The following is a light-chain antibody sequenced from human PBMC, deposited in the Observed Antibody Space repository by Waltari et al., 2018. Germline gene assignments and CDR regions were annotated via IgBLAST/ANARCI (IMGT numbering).Light chain of an antibody. J-gene: IGLJ3*02. Sequence: QSALTQPRSVSGSPGQSVTISCTGTGSGVGDYNYVSWYQQHPGKAPKLVIYDVTKRPSGVPDRFSGSKSGNSASLTVSGLQAEDEADYYCCSYEGTWVFGGGTKLTVL. CDR1: GSGVGDYNY. V-gene: IGLV2-11*01. CDR2: DVT. CDR3: CSYEGTWV.